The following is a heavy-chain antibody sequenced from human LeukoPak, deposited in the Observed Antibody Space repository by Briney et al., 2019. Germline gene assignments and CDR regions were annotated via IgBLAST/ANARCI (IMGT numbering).Heavy chain of an antibody. Sequence: PSETLSLTCAVYGGSFSGYYWSWIRQPPGKGLEWIAYIYHSGSTNYNPSLQSRVTISIDTSKNQFSLKLRSVTAADTAVYYCATYHFRGDTHYFDYWSQGILVTVSS. CDR3: ATYHFRGDTHYFDY. CDR2: IYHSGST. D-gene: IGHD3-10*02. V-gene: IGHV4-59*01. CDR1: GGSFSGYY. J-gene: IGHJ4*02.